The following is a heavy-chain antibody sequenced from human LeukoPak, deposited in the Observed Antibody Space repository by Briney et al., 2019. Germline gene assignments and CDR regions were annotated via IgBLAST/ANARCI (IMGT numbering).Heavy chain of an antibody. CDR2: ISWSSGII. J-gene: IGHJ4*02. CDR3: VRGGDDPDH. V-gene: IGHV3-9*01. Sequence: GRSLRLSCAASGFIFDDHGMHWVRQAPGKGLEWVSGISWSSGIIGYADSVKGRFTISRDNAKNSLDLQMESLRAEDTALYYCVRGGDDPDHRGQGTLVTVSS. D-gene: IGHD3-16*01. CDR1: GFIFDDHG.